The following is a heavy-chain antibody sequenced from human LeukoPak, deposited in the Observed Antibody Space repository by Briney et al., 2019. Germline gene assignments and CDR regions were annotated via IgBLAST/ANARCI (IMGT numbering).Heavy chain of an antibody. D-gene: IGHD3-3*01. CDR1: GYTFTSYD. CDR2: MNPNSGNT. V-gene: IGHV1-8*03. J-gene: IGHJ5*02. Sequence: GASVKVSCKASGYTFTSYDINWVRQATGQGLEWMGWMNPNSGNTGYAQKFQGRVTITRNTSISTAYMELSSLRSEDTAVYYCARVVYDSRRRRFDPWGQGTLVTVSS. CDR3: ARVVYDSRRRRFDP.